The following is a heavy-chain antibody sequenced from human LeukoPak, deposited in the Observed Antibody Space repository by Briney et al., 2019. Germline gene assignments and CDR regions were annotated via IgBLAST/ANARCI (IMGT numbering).Heavy chain of an antibody. J-gene: IGHJ4*02. CDR1: GFTFSSYS. CDR2: ISSSSSYI. D-gene: IGHD3-10*01. CDR3: ARGATMVRGVIAY. Sequence: GGSLRLSCAASGFTFSSYSMNWDRQAPGKGLEWVSSISSSSSYIYYADSVKGRFTISRDNAKNSLYLQMNSLRAEDTAVYYCARGATMVRGVIAYWGQGTLVTVSS. V-gene: IGHV3-21*01.